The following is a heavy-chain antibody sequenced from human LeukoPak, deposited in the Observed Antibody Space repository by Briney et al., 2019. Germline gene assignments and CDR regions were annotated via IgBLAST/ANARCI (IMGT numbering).Heavy chain of an antibody. J-gene: IGHJ4*02. CDR1: GFTFRSYA. CDR3: AKLLTVTEY. Sequence: TGGSLRLSCAASGFTFRSYAMSWVRQAPGKGLEWVSTITGSGGSTCYADSVKGRFTISRDNSKNTLYLQTNSLRAEDTAVYYCAKLLTVTEYWGQGTLVTVSS. CDR2: ITGSGGST. D-gene: IGHD4-17*01. V-gene: IGHV3-23*01.